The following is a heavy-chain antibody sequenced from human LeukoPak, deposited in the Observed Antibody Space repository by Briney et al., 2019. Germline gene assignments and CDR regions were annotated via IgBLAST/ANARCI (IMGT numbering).Heavy chain of an antibody. V-gene: IGHV3-23*01. CDR3: AKEGAGSGWYWDD. D-gene: IGHD6-19*01. J-gene: IGHJ4*02. CDR2: ITGSGGGT. Sequence: GGSLRLSCAASGFTFGNSAMTWVRQAPGKGLEYVSSITGSGGGTFYADSVKGRFTISRDNSKNTLSLQMNSLRVDDTAVYYCAKEGAGSGWYWDDWGQGTLVTVSS. CDR1: GFTFGNSA.